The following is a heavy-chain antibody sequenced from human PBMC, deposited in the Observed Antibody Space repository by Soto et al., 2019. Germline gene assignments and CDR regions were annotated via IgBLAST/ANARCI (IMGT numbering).Heavy chain of an antibody. V-gene: IGHV3-48*01. Sequence: GGSLRLSCAASGFTFSSYSMNWVRQAPGKGLEWVSYISSSTTKYYADSVKGRFTISRDNAKNSLYLQMNSLRAEDTAVYYCARDGCSGSNCLNWFDPWGQGTLVTVSS. D-gene: IGHD2-15*01. J-gene: IGHJ5*02. CDR2: ISSSTTK. CDR1: GFTFSSYS. CDR3: ARDGCSGSNCLNWFDP.